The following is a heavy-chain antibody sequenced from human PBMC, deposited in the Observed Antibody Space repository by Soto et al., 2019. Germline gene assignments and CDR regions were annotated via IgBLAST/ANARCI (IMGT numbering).Heavy chain of an antibody. CDR1: GGSISSSSYY. J-gene: IGHJ5*02. CDR3: ARSGYCSGGSCSSGWFDP. CDR2: IYYSGST. Sequence: QLQLQESGPGLVKPSETLSLTCTVSGGSISSSSYYWGWIRQPPGKGLEWFGSIYYSGSTYYNPSLKSRVSISVDTSKNQFSLKLSSVTAADTAVYYCARSGYCSGGSCSSGWFDPWGQGTLVTVSS. V-gene: IGHV4-39*01. D-gene: IGHD2-15*01.